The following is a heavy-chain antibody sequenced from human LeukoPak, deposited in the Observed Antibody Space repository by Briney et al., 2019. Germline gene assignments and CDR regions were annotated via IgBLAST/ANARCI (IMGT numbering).Heavy chain of an antibody. D-gene: IGHD3-16*02. Sequence: PSETLSLTCTVSGGSISSSSYYWGWIRQPPGKGLEWIGYIYYSGSTNYNPSLKSRVTISVDTSKNQFSLKLSSVTAADTAVYYCARDRSTYDYVWGSYRPYYYYYMDVWGKGTTVTVSS. J-gene: IGHJ6*03. V-gene: IGHV4-61*01. CDR2: IYYSGST. CDR3: ARDRSTYDYVWGSYRPYYYYYMDV. CDR1: GGSISSSSYY.